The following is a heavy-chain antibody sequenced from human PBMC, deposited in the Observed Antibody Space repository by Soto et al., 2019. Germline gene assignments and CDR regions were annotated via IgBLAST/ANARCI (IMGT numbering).Heavy chain of an antibody. J-gene: IGHJ6*02. Sequence: QVQLQESGPGLVKPSGTLSLTCAVSGGSISSSNWWSWVRQPPGKGLEWIGEIYHSGSTNYNPSPKRRVTISVDKSKNQFSLKLSSVPAADTAVYYCARVVGGYYYGMDVWGQGTTVTVSS. V-gene: IGHV4-4*02. CDR2: IYHSGST. D-gene: IGHD2-2*01. CDR3: ARVVGGYYYGMDV. CDR1: GGSISSSNW.